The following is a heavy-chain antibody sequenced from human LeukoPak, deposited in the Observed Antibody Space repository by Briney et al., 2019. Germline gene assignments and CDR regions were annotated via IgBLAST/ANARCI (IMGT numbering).Heavy chain of an antibody. Sequence: SVKVSCKASGGTFSSYAVSWVRQAPGQGLEWMGGIIPIFGTANYAQKFQGRVTITADESTSTAYMELSSLRSEDTAVYYCARDGRVTIFGVVIRNGMDVWGQGTTVTVSS. CDR3: ARDGRVTIFGVVIRNGMDV. J-gene: IGHJ6*02. V-gene: IGHV1-69*13. D-gene: IGHD3-3*01. CDR1: GGTFSSYA. CDR2: IIPIFGTA.